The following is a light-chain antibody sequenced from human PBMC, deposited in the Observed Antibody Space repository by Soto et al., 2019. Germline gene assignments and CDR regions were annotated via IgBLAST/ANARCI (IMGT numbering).Light chain of an antibody. V-gene: IGLV2-14*03. CDR3: CSLTTSHTYV. J-gene: IGLJ1*01. CDR1: SSDIGHYDY. CDR2: HVT. Sequence: QSVLTQPASVSGSPGQSITISCTGTSSDIGHYDYVSWYQQHPGKDPKLMIYHVTYRPSGVSNRYSGSKSGNSASLTISGLQADDEADYYCCSLTTSHTYVFGSGTKVTVL.